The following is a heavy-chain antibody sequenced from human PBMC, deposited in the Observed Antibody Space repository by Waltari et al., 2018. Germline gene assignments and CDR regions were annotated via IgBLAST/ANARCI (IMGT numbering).Heavy chain of an antibody. J-gene: IGHJ4*02. CDR2: IYYSGST. V-gene: IGHV4-39*01. Sequence: QLQLQESGPGLVKPSETLSLTCTVSGGSISSSSYYLCWIRQPPGKGLEWIGSIYYSGSTYYHPSLKSRVTISVDTSKNQFSLKLSSVTAADTAVYYCARHSPEGPADYWGQGTLVTVSS. CDR3: ARHSPEGPADY. CDR1: GGSISSSSYY.